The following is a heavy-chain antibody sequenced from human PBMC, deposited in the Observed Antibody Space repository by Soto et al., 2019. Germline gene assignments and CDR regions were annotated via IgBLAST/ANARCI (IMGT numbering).Heavy chain of an antibody. J-gene: IGHJ1*01. V-gene: IGHV3-53*04. Sequence: EVQLVESGGGLVQPGGSLRLSCAASGFSVSGDYMYWVRQAPGKGLEWVSVIYTGGYTYYADSVRGRFTISGHNSKNTLYLQMNSLTTADSAIYYCARNVDWGQGTVVTVSS. CDR1: GFSVSGDY. CDR3: ARNVD. CDR2: IYTGGYT.